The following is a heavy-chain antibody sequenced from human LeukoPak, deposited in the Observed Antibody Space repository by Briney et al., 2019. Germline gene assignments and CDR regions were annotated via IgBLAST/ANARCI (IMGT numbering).Heavy chain of an antibody. CDR3: ARDSSAYSFFDY. J-gene: IGHJ4*02. CDR2: ISYDGSKK. V-gene: IGHV3-30*03. Sequence: GGSLRLSCGAYGFTFSSYEMNWVRQAPVKGLEWLAVISYDGSKKYYADSVKGRFTTSRDNAKNSLYLQMNSLRAEDTAVYYCARDSSAYSFFDYWGQGTLVTVSS. D-gene: IGHD3-22*01. CDR1: GFTFSSYE.